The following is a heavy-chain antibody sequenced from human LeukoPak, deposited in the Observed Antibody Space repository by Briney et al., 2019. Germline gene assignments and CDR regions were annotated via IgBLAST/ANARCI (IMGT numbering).Heavy chain of an antibody. D-gene: IGHD3-10*01. V-gene: IGHV3-53*01. CDR1: GFTFSSYS. CDR3: ARGSSGSFAFDY. J-gene: IGHJ4*02. Sequence: GGSLRLSCAASGFTFSSYSMNWVRQAPGKGLEWVSVIYSGGSTYYADSVKGRFTISRDNSKNTLYLQMNSLRAEDTAVYYCARGSSGSFAFDYWGQGTLVTVSS. CDR2: IYSGGST.